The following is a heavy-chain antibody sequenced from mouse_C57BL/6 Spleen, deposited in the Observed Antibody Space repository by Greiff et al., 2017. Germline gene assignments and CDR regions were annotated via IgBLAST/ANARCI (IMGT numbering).Heavy chain of an antibody. J-gene: IGHJ3*01. CDR3: ARSGTMVTTDWFAY. Sequence: QVQLKQPGAELVRPGSSVKLSCKASGYTFTSYWMHWVKQRPIQGLEWIGNIDPSDSETHYNQKFKDKATLTVDKSSSTAYMQLSSLTSEDSAVYYCARSGTMVTTDWFAYWGQGTLVTVSA. D-gene: IGHD2-2*01. V-gene: IGHV1-52*01. CDR1: GYTFTSYW. CDR2: IDPSDSET.